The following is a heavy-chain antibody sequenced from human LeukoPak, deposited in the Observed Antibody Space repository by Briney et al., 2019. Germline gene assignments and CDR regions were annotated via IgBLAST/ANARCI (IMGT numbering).Heavy chain of an antibody. CDR3: ARKTIAGGYNWFDP. Sequence: ASVKVSCKASGYTFTNYGISWVRQAPGQGLEWMGWISTYNANTNYAQKLQGRVTMTTDTSTSTAYMELRSLRSDDTAVYYCARKTIAGGYNWFDPWGQGTLVTVSS. V-gene: IGHV1-18*01. D-gene: IGHD6-13*01. CDR1: GYTFTNYG. J-gene: IGHJ5*02. CDR2: ISTYNANT.